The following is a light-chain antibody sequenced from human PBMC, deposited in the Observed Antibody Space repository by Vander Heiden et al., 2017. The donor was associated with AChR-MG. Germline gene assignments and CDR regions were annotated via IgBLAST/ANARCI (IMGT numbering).Light chain of an antibody. CDR1: STDIGGYDS. J-gene: IGLJ2*01. CDR3: SSYAGSNDLV. Sequence: QSALTQPPSASGSPGQSVTIPCTGTSTDIGGYDSVSWYQRHPGTAPKLMIYEVSKRPSGVPDRFSGSKSGNTASLTVSGLQPEDEADYYCSSYAGSNDLVFGGGTKLTVL. V-gene: IGLV2-8*01. CDR2: EVS.